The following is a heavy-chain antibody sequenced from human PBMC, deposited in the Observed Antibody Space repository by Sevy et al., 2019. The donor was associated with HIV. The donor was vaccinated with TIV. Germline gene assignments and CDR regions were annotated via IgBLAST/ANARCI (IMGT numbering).Heavy chain of an antibody. D-gene: IGHD2-15*01. Sequence: GESLKISCAASGFTFSSYSMNWVRQAPGKGLEWVSSISSSSSYIYYADSVKGRFTISRDNAKNSLYLEMNSLRAEDTAVYYCARDSVIIQDFDYWGQGTLVTVSS. CDR3: ARDSVIIQDFDY. J-gene: IGHJ4*02. CDR1: GFTFSSYS. CDR2: ISSSSSYI. V-gene: IGHV3-21*01.